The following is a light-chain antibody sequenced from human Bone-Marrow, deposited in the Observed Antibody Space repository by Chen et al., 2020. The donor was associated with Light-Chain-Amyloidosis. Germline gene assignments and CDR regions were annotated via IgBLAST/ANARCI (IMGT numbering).Light chain of an antibody. CDR1: NIGSTS. Sequence: SYVLTQPSSVSVAPGQTATIACGGNNIGSTSVHWSQQTPGQAPLLVVYDDSARPSGSPERLSGSNAGNTATLTISRVEAGDEADYYCQVWDRSSDRPVFGGGTKLTVL. CDR2: DDS. V-gene: IGLV3-21*02. CDR3: QVWDRSSDRPV. J-gene: IGLJ3*02.